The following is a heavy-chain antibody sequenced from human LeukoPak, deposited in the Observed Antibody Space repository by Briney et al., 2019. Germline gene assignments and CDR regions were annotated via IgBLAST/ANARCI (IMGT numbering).Heavy chain of an antibody. V-gene: IGHV3-20*04. CDR2: INWNGGST. J-gene: IGHJ6*03. CDR3: ARLIAVAGTGYYYYYYYMDV. CDR1: GFTFDDYG. Sequence: GGSLRLSCAASGFTFDDYGMSWVRQAPGKGLEWVSGINWNGGSTGYADSVKGRFTISRDNAKNSLYLQMNSLRAEDTALYYCARLIAVAGTGYYYYYYYMDVWGKGTTVTVSS. D-gene: IGHD6-19*01.